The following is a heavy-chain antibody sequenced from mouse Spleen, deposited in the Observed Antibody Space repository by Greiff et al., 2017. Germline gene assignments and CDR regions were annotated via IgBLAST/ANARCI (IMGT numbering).Heavy chain of an antibody. V-gene: IGHV1-64*01. CDR1: GYTFTSYW. CDR3: ARPYRTTAVAY. CDR2: IHPNSGST. J-gene: IGHJ3*01. D-gene: IGHD2-14*01. Sequence: QVHVKQSGAELVKPGASVKLSCKASGYTFTSYWMHWVKQRPGQGLEWIGMIHPNSGSTNYNEKFKSKATLTVDKSSSTAYMQLSSLTSEDSAVYYCARPYRTTAVAYWGQGTLVTVSA.